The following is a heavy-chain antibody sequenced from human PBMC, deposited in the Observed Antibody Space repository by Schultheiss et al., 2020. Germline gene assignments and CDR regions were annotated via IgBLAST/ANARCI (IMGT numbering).Heavy chain of an antibody. CDR3: ARGDWNYGFDY. CDR2: VYYSGGA. D-gene: IGHD1-7*01. V-gene: IGHV4-59*01. Sequence: SETLSLTCAVSGGSIRSFYWSWIRQSPGKGLEWIGFVYYSGGAKYNPSLRSRVTMSIDTSNNQFSLKLTSVTAADTAVYYCARGDWNYGFDYWGQGTLVTVSS. CDR1: GGSIRSFY. J-gene: IGHJ4*02.